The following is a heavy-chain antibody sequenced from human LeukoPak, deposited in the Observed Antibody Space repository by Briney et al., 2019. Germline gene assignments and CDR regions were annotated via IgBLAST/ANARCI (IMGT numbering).Heavy chain of an antibody. D-gene: IGHD6-19*01. Sequence: ASVKVSCKASGYTFTSYDINWVRQATGQGLEWMGWMNPNSGNTGYAQKFQGRVTITRNTSISTAYMELSSLRYEDTAVYYCARRAVDNSYYYYMDVWGKGTTVTVSS. J-gene: IGHJ6*03. CDR2: MNPNSGNT. CDR1: GYTFTSYD. CDR3: ARRAVDNSYYYYMDV. V-gene: IGHV1-8*03.